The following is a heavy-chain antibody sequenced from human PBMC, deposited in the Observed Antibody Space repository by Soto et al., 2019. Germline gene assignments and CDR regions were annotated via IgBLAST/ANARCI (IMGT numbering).Heavy chain of an antibody. V-gene: IGHV3-74*01. CDR2: ISSDGSTT. D-gene: IGHD3-22*01. CDR1: GFTFSTYW. CDR3: ARDSGYSVNDY. J-gene: IGHJ4*02. Sequence: GGSLRLSCAASGFTFSTYWMHWVRQAPGKGLVWVSRISSDGSTTTYADSVKGRFTISRDNAKNTLYLQMNSLRGEDTAVYYCARDSGYSVNDYWGQGALVTVSS.